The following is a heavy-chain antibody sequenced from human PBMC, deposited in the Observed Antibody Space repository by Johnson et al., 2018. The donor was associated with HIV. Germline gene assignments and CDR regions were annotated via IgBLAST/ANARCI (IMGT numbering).Heavy chain of an antibody. CDR1: GFTFSSYA. J-gene: IGHJ3*02. Sequence: VQLVESGGGVVQPGGSLRLSCAASGFTFSSYAMSWVRPAPGMGLEWVSAISGSGGSTFYAASVKGRFTIPRDNSKNTLYRQMNSLRAEDTAVYYCAKEGGVNGNSKNGDIWGQGTMVTVSS. CDR3: AKEGGVNGNSKNGDI. CDR2: ISGSGGST. V-gene: IGHV3-23*04. D-gene: IGHD3-16*01.